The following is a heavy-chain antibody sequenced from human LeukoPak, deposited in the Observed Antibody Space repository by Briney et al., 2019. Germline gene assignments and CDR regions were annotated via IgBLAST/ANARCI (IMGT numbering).Heavy chain of an antibody. V-gene: IGHV3-23*01. D-gene: IGHD6-13*01. CDR1: GFTFSSYA. CDR2: ISGSGGST. Sequence: GGSLRLSCAASGFTFSSYAMSWVRQAPGKGLEWVSAISGSGGSTYYADSVKGRFTISRDNSKNTLYLQMNSLRAEDTAVYYCAKESQEAAGILASYYYYYYYMDVWGKGTTVTVSS. CDR3: AKESQEAAGILASYYYYYYYMDV. J-gene: IGHJ6*03.